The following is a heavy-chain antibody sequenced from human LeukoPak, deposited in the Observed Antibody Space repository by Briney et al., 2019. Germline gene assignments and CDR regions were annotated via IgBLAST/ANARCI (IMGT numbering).Heavy chain of an antibody. CDR2: INHSGST. Sequence: SENLSLNCAVYGGSFSGYYWSWIRQPPGKGLEWIGEINHSGSTNYNPSLKSRVTLSVDTSKNQFSLKLSSVTAADTAVYYCARGPDIVVVPAAIGPSYFDYWGQGTLVTVSS. J-gene: IGHJ4*02. V-gene: IGHV4-34*01. CDR1: GGSFSGYY. D-gene: IGHD2-2*01. CDR3: ARGPDIVVVPAAIGPSYFDY.